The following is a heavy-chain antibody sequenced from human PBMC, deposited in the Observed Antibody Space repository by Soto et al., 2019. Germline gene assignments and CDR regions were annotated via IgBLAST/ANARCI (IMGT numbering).Heavy chain of an antibody. J-gene: IGHJ2*01. V-gene: IGHV3-33*01. CDR1: GFTFSSYG. CDR3: ARDKECSGGSCYSFGARYFDL. D-gene: IGHD2-15*01. Sequence: QVQLVESGGGVVQPGRSLRLSCAASGFTFSSYGMHWVRQAPGKGLEWVAVIWYDGSNKYYADSVKGRFTISRDNSKNTLYLQINRVRAEDTAVYYCARDKECSGGSCYSFGARYFDLWGRGTLVTVSS. CDR2: IWYDGSNK.